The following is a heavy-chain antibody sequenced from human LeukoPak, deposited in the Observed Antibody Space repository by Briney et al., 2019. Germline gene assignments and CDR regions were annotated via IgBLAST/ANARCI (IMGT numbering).Heavy chain of an antibody. D-gene: IGHD5-24*01. CDR1: GFTFDNYG. J-gene: IGHJ3*02. CDR2: ISWNSGRM. Sequence: GGSLRLSCEASGFTFDNYGMHWVRQAPGKGLEWVSFISWNSGRMAYAVSVKGRFTISRDNSKNTLYLHMNSLRAEDTAVYYCARDREWGERWLQMPHAFDIWGQGTMVTVSS. V-gene: IGHV3-9*01. CDR3: ARDREWGERWLQMPHAFDI.